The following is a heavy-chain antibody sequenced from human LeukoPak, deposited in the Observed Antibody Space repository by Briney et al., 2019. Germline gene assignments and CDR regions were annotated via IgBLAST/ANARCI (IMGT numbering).Heavy chain of an antibody. CDR3: ATDGGNHNFDY. V-gene: IGHV1-2*06. CDR2: IILNNGAT. D-gene: IGHD1-14*01. J-gene: IGHJ4*02. Sequence: ASVXVSCKASGFTFTDYYLHWVRQAPGQGLEWMGRIILNNGATNYAQKFQGRVTLTRDTSISTAYMELSRQTSDDTAVYYCATDGGNHNFDYWGQGTLVTVSS. CDR1: GFTFTDYY.